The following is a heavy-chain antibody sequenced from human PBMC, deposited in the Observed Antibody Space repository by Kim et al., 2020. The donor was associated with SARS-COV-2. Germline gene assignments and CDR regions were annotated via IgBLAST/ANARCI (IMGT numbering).Heavy chain of an antibody. CDR2: INHSGST. V-gene: IGHV4-34*01. J-gene: IGHJ5*02. D-gene: IGHD3-22*01. CDR3: ARGSGRVDTRIVVVIDGSNWFDP. CDR1: GGSFSGYY. Sequence: SETLSLTCAVYGGSFSGYYWSWIRQPPGKGLEWIGEINHSGSTNYNPSLKSRVTISVDTSKNQFSLKLSSVTAADTAVYYCARGSGRVDTRIVVVIDGSNWFDPWGQGTLVTVSS.